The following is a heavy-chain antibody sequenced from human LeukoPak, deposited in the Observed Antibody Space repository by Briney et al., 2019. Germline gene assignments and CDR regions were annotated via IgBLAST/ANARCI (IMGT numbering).Heavy chain of an antibody. CDR1: GYTFTGYY. D-gene: IGHD2-2*01. Sequence: ASVKVSCKASGYTFTGYYMHWVRQAPGQGLEWMGWINPNSGGTNYAQKFQGWVTMTRDTSISTAYMELSRLRFDDTAVYYCARSYCSSTSCYANDAFDIWGQGTMVTVSS. CDR2: INPNSGGT. V-gene: IGHV1-2*04. CDR3: ARSYCSSTSCYANDAFDI. J-gene: IGHJ3*02.